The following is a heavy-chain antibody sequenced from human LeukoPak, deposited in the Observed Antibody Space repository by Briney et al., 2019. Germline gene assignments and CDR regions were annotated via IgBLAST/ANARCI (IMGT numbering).Heavy chain of an antibody. CDR2: INWNGGST. Sequence: GGSLRLSCATSGFTFDDYDMSWVRQAPGKGLELVSGINWNGGSTGYADSVKGRFTISRDNAKNSLYLQMNSLRAEDTALYYCARAQAAINAVDIWGQGTMVPVSS. V-gene: IGHV3-20*04. J-gene: IGHJ3*02. CDR1: GFTFDDYD. CDR3: ARAQAAINAVDI. D-gene: IGHD6-13*01.